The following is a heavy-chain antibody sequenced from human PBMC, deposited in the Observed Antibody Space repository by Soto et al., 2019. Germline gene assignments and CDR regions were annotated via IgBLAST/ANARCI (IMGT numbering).Heavy chain of an antibody. CDR1: GFTFSSYG. CDR2: IWNDGSNK. CDR3: AREFWSGPFDY. Sequence: GGSLRLSCAASGFTFSSYGMHWVRQAPGKGLEWVAVIWNDGSNKYNADSVKVRFTISRDNSKNTLYLQMNSLRAEDTAVYYCAREFWSGPFDYWGQGTLVTVSS. J-gene: IGHJ4*02. V-gene: IGHV3-33*01. D-gene: IGHD3-3*01.